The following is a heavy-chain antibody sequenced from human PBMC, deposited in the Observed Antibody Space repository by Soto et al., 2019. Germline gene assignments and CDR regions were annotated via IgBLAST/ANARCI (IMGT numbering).Heavy chain of an antibody. D-gene: IGHD6-19*01. CDR3: ARGSAVGGNWFDS. CDR1: GYSFTAYY. CDR2: IKPHSGDT. J-gene: IGHJ5*01. Sequence: ASVRVSCKASGYSFTAYYIHWVRQAPGQGLECMGWIKPHSGDTGYTQKFQGRVTMTRDTSISTAYMELSSLRYDDTAMYYCARGSAVGGNWFDSWGQGTLVTVSS. V-gene: IGHV1-2*02.